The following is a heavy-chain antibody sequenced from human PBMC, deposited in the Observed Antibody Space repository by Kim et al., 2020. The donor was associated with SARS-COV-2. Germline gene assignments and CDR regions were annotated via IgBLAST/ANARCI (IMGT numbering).Heavy chain of an antibody. D-gene: IGHD3-3*01. J-gene: IGHJ5*02. CDR3: AKGVTIFGVVAWFDP. V-gene: IGHV3-30*02. Sequence: KGQVTISRDNCKNTLYLKMNSLRAEETAVYYCAKGVTIFGVVAWFDPWGQGTLVTVSS.